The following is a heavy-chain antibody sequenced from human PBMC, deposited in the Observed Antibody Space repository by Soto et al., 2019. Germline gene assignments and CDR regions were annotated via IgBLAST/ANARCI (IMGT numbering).Heavy chain of an antibody. V-gene: IGHV3-74*01. CDR2: IDNDGRTT. CDR3: TRDLGGAGSY. J-gene: IGHJ4*02. CDR1: GFTSTSYW. Sequence: EVQLVESGGGLVQPGGSLRLSCAASGFTSTSYWMHWVRQAPGKGLVWVSRIDNDGRTTNYADSVQGRFTISRDNAKNTLYLQMNSLRAEDTAIYYCTRDLGGAGSYWGQGTLVTVSS. D-gene: IGHD3-16*01.